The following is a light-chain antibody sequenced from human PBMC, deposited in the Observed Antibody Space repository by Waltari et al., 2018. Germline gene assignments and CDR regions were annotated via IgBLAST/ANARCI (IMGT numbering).Light chain of an antibody. CDR3: QQSSATPWT. J-gene: IGKJ1*01. Sequence: DIQMTHSPSSLSASVGDRVTITCRASQSLSKYLNWYQQRPGRAPNLLIYAASILESGVPSRFSGSGSGTDFTLTISSLQLEDFATYYCQQSSATPWTFGQGTKIEIK. CDR1: QSLSKY. V-gene: IGKV1-39*01. CDR2: AAS.